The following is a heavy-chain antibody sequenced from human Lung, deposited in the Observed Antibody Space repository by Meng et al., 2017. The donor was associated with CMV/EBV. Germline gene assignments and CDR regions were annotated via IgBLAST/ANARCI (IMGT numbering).Heavy chain of an antibody. D-gene: IGHD6-19*01. Sequence: SXAASGFIFSNSALYWVRQAPGKGLESVAAISSDGTNKLHADSVEGRFTISRDNSKNTLYLQMRSLRAEDTAVYYCARDRVRRAEVVAGHPAYWXQGTLVTVSS. J-gene: IGHJ4*02. CDR1: GFIFSNSA. CDR3: ARDRVRRAEVVAGHPAY. V-gene: IGHV3-30*04. CDR2: ISSDGTNK.